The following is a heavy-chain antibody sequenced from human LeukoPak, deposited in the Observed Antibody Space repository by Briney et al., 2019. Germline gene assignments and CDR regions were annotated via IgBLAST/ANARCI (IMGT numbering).Heavy chain of an antibody. D-gene: IGHD6-19*01. CDR2: IDPSDSYT. CDR1: GYSFTSYW. CDR3: ARLMEQLVTDSSGSYYYYYGMDV. J-gene: IGHJ6*04. Sequence: GESLKISCKGSGYSFTSYWISWVRQTPGKGLEWMGRIDPSDSYTNYSPSFQGHVTISADKSISTAYLQWSSLKASDTAMYYCARLMEQLVTDSSGSYYYYYGMDVWGEGTTVTVSS. V-gene: IGHV5-10-1*01.